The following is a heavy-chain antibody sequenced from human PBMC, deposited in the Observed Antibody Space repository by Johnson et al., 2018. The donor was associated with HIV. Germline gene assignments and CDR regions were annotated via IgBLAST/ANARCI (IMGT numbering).Heavy chain of an antibody. V-gene: IGHV3-11*04. CDR3: ARELVGSSMADAFDI. CDR1: GFTFSDYY. D-gene: IGHD1-26*01. J-gene: IGHJ3*02. CDR2: ISSSGGTI. Sequence: QVQLVESRGGLIKPGGSLRLSRAASGFTFSDYYMSWIRQAPGKGLEWVSYISSSGGTIYYADSVTGRFTISRDNAKNSLYLQMNSLRAEDTAVYYCARELVGSSMADAFDIWGQGTMVTVSS.